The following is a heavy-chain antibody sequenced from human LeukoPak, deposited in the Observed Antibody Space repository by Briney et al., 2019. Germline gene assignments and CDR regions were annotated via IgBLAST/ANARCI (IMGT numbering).Heavy chain of an antibody. CDR3: ARRICSSTSCYQYYFDY. CDR2: ISSSSSYI. Sequence: GGSLRLSCAASGFIVSGKYMSWVRQAPGKGLEWVSSISSSSSYIYYADSVKGRFTISRDNAKNSLYLQMNSLRAEDTAVYYCARRICSSTSCYQYYFDYWGQGTLVTVSS. CDR1: GFIVSGKY. D-gene: IGHD2-2*01. V-gene: IGHV3-21*01. J-gene: IGHJ4*02.